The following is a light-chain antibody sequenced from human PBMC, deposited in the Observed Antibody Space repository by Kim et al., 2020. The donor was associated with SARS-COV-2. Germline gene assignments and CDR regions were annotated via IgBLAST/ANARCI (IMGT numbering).Light chain of an antibody. CDR3: QQRSNWPPTWT. Sequence: EIVLTQSPATLSLSPGERATLYCRASQSVSSYLAWYQQKPGQAPRLLIYDASNRATGIPARFSGSGSGTDFTLTISSLEPEDFAVYYCQQRSNWPPTWTFGQGTKVDIK. CDR2: DAS. V-gene: IGKV3-11*01. J-gene: IGKJ1*01. CDR1: QSVSSY.